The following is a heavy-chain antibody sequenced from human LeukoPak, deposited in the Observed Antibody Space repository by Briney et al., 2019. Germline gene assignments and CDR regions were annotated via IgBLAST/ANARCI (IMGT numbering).Heavy chain of an antibody. Sequence: GGSLRLSCAVSGLRVCSYDMSWVRQAPGKGLEYVSAISSNGNRAYYADSVKGRFTISRDNSENTLYLQMSSLRGEDTAMFYCVKGSGTGWYGYWGQGTLVTVSS. CDR2: ISSNGNRA. CDR3: VKGSGTGWYGY. V-gene: IGHV3-64D*08. D-gene: IGHD6-19*01. J-gene: IGHJ4*02. CDR1: GLRVCSYD.